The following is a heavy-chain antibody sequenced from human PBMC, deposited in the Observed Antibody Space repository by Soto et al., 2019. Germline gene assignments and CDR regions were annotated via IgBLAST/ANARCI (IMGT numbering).Heavy chain of an antibody. CDR2: MNPNSGNT. V-gene: IGHV1-8*01. CDR1: GYTFTIYY. D-gene: IGHD3-9*01. Sequence: ASVKVSCKASGYTFTIYYINWVRQATGQGLEWMGWMNPNSGNTGYAQKFQGRVTMTRNTSISTAYMELSSLRSEDTAVYYCAEPDILTGYCIDYWGQGTVLRVSS. CDR3: AEPDILTGYCIDY. J-gene: IGHJ4*02.